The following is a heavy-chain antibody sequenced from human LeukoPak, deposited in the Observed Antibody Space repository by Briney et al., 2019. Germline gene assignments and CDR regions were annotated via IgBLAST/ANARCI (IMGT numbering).Heavy chain of an antibody. Sequence: SETLSLTCTVSGGSISRYYWSWIRQPPGKGLEWIGYIYYSGSTSYNPSLKSRVTISLDTSKNQFSLKLSSVTAADTAVYYCARTSGPANYWGQGTLVTVSS. D-gene: IGHD6-19*01. CDR1: GGSISRYY. CDR2: IYYSGST. CDR3: ARTSGPANY. V-gene: IGHV4-59*12. J-gene: IGHJ4*02.